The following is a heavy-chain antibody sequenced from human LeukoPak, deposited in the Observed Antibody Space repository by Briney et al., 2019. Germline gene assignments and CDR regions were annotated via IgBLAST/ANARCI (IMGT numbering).Heavy chain of an antibody. CDR2: IKSKTDGGTT. V-gene: IGHV3-15*05. J-gene: IGHJ6*03. Sequence: GGSLRLSCAASGFTFSNAWMSWVRQAPGKGLEWVGRIKSKTDGGTTDYAAPVKGRFTISRDDSKNTLYLQMNSLKTEDTAVYYCTKTSPRNGKGFWSGYTRLGYMDVWGKGTTVTVSS. CDR1: GFTFSNAW. CDR3: TKTSPRNGKGFWSGYTRLGYMDV. D-gene: IGHD3-3*01.